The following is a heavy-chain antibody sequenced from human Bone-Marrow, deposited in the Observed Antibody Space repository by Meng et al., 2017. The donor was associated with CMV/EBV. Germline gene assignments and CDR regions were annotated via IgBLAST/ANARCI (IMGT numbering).Heavy chain of an antibody. V-gene: IGHV3-53*01. CDR2: IYSAGST. CDR1: GFTVSSNC. D-gene: IGHD4-17*01. CDR3: ARDSPDYGDYLFNY. J-gene: IGHJ4*02. Sequence: GESLKISCAASGFTVSSNCMSWVRQAPGKGLECVSVIYSAGSTYYADSVKGRFTISRDNSKNTLYLQMNSLRAEDTAVYYCARDSPDYGDYLFNYWGQGVVVTVSS.